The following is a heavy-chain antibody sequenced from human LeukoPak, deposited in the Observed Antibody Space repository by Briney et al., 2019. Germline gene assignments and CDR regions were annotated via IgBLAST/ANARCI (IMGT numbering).Heavy chain of an antibody. CDR3: AKEIAVAGIRGVYFDY. D-gene: IGHD6-19*01. J-gene: IGHJ4*02. CDR1: GFTFSSYE. CDR2: ISSSGSTI. V-gene: IGHV3-48*03. Sequence: GGSLTLSCAASGFTFSSYEMNWLRQAPGKGLEWVAYISSSGSTIYYADSVEGRFTISRDNAKNSLYLQMNSLRAEDTAVYYCAKEIAVAGIRGVYFDYWGQGTLVTVSS.